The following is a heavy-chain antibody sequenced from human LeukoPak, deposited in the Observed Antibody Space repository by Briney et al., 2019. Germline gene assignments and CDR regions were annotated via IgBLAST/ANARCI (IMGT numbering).Heavy chain of an antibody. V-gene: IGHV4-4*07. CDR1: GDSISNYY. J-gene: IGHJ6*02. D-gene: IGHD3-10*01. CDR2: IYASGST. CDR3: ARDGYYGTNYYYYGMDV. Sequence: PSETLSLTCTVSGDSISNYYWSWIRQPAGKGLEWIGRIYASGSTNYNPSLKSRVTMSVDTSKNQFSLKLSSVTAADTAVYYCARDGYYGTNYYYYGMDVWGQGTTVTVSS.